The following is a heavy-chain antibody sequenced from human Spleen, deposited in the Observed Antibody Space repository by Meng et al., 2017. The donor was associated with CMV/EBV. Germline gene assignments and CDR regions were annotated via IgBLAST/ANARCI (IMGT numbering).Heavy chain of an antibody. D-gene: IGHD3-3*01. J-gene: IGHJ5*02. Sequence: SETLSLTCAVYGGSFSGYYWTWIRQSPGKGLEWIGEINHSGSTNYNPSLKSRVTISVDTSKNQFSLKLGSVTAADTAVYYCARGSIAYYDFWTGSTTGNWFDPWGQGTLVTVSS. CDR1: GGSFSGYY. V-gene: IGHV4-34*01. CDR3: ARGSIAYYDFWTGSTTGNWFDP. CDR2: INHSGST.